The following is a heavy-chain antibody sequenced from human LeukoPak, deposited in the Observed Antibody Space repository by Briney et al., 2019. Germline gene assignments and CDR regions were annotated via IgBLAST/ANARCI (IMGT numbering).Heavy chain of an antibody. CDR3: ATPGIAVAGTPFDY. CDR1: VGSFSGYY. CDR2: INHSGST. Sequence: SETLSLTCAVYVGSFSGYYWSWIRQPPGKGLEWIGGINHSGSTNYNPSLKSRVTISVDTSKNQFSLKLSSVTAADTAVYYCATPGIAVAGTPFDYWGQGTLVTVSS. J-gene: IGHJ4*02. D-gene: IGHD6-19*01. V-gene: IGHV4-34*01.